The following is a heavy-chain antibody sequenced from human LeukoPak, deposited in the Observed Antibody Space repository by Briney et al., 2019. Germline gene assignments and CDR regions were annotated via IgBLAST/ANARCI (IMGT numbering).Heavy chain of an antibody. D-gene: IGHD3-22*01. V-gene: IGHV4-4*02. CDR1: GGSISSSNW. CDR2: IYHSGST. J-gene: IGHJ6*03. Sequence: SSETLSLTCAVSGGSISSSNWWSWVRQPPGKGLEWIGEIYHSGSTYYNPSLKSRVTISVDTSKNQFSLKLSSVTAADTAVYYCASLSTMIRNYYYYYMDVWGKGTTVTISS. CDR3: ASLSTMIRNYYYYYMDV.